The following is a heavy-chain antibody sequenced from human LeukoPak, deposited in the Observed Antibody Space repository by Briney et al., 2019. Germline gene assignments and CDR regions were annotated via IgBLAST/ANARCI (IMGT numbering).Heavy chain of an antibody. D-gene: IGHD1-26*01. J-gene: IGHJ2*01. Sequence: SQTLSLTRAISRDSVSSNSAAWHWIRQSPSRGLEWLGKTYYRSKWFNDYAVSVRSRITITPDTSQNQFSLKLSSVTAADTAVYYCARVGSYLMGPFDLGGRGTLVTVSS. V-gene: IGHV6-1*01. CDR2: TYYRSKWFN. CDR3: ARVGSYLMGPFDL. CDR1: RDSVSSNSAA.